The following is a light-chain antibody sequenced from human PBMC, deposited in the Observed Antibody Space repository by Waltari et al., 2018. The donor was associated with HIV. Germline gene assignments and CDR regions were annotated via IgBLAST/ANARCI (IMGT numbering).Light chain of an antibody. CDR1: SSDVGGYNY. CDR3: CSYTGYNDFL. V-gene: IGLV2-8*01. J-gene: IGLJ3*02. CDR2: EVT. Sequence: QSALTQPPSASGSPGQSVTISCTGTSSDVGGYNYVSWYQQHPGKAPNLILFEVTKRPSGVPNRFSGSKSGNTASLTVSGLQADDEADYYCCSYTGYNDFLFGAGTKLTVL.